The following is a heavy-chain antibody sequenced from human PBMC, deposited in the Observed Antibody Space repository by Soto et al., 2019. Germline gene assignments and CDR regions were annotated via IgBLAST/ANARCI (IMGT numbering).Heavy chain of an antibody. CDR3: ARADDFSDSFDY. Sequence: NPSETLSLTCTVSGGSISSGDFYWSWVRQPPGKGLELIGNIYYSGSTYYNPSLRSRAIMSVDTSQNQFSLKLSSLTAADTAVYFCARADDFSDSFDYWGQGALVTVSS. D-gene: IGHD4-17*01. CDR1: GGSISSGDFY. CDR2: IYYSGST. V-gene: IGHV4-30-4*01. J-gene: IGHJ4*02.